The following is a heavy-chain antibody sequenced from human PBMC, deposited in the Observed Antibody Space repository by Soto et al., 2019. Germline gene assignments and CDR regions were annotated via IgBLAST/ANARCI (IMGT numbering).Heavy chain of an antibody. D-gene: IGHD3-22*01. CDR1: GYIFSSYG. V-gene: IGHV1-18*01. CDR2: ISAYNGNT. J-gene: IGHJ4*02. CDR3: ARDLRTYYYDSRGYSDY. Sequence: QIHLVQSGGEVKKPGASVKVSCKAAGYIFSSYGITWVRQAPGQGLERMGWISAYNGNTNHEQKFQGRVIMTTDTSTRRAYMELRSLRSADTPMYYCARDLRTYYYDSRGYSDYWGQGIVVSVSS.